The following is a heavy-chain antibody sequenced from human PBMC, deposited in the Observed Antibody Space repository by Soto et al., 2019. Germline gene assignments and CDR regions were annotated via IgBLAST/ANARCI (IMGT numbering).Heavy chain of an antibody. J-gene: IGHJ4*02. Sequence: EVQLVESGGGLVQPGGSLRLSCAASGFTFSNYGMNLVRQAPGKGLSWVSYISSSMATIQYADSVKGRFTISRDNAKHSLYLRMNSLRDEDPAVYYCARGGAARPDYWGQGTLVTVSS. V-gene: IGHV3-48*02. CDR1: GFTFSNYG. CDR3: ARGGAARPDY. D-gene: IGHD6-6*01. CDR2: ISSSMATI.